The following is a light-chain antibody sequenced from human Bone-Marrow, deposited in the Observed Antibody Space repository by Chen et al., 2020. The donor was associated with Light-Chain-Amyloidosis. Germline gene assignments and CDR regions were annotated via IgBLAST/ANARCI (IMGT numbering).Light chain of an antibody. CDR1: SSDVGGDNN. J-gene: IGLJ1*01. Sequence: QSALTQPASVSGSPGQSITISCTGTSSDVGGDNNVSWDQQHPDKAPKLMIYEVTNRPSWVPDRFSGSKSDNTASLTISGLQTEDEADYFCSSYTITNTLVFGSGTRVTVL. CDR3: SSYTITNTLV. CDR2: EVT. V-gene: IGLV2-14*01.